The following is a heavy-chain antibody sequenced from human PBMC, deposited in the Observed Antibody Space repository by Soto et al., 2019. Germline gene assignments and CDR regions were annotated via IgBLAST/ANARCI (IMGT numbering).Heavy chain of an antibody. J-gene: IGHJ4*02. CDR3: ATVPPRIVVVLAEFPT. D-gene: IGHD2-21*01. CDR1: GTSISSSYW. CDR2: ISHNGIT. Sequence: QVQLKQSGPGLVRPSGTLSLTCRVSGTSISSSYWWAWVRQSPGKGLEWIGEISHNGITKYNPSLKSRVRMSIDKSNNQFSLQLTSVTAADTAVYYCATVPPRIVVVLAEFPTWGQGTLVTVSS. V-gene: IGHV4-4*02.